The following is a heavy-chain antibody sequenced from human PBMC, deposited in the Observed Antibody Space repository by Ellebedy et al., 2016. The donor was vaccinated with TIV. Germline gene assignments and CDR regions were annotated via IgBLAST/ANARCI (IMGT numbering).Heavy chain of an antibody. CDR2: INPSGGRT. Sequence: ASVKVSXXASGYTFTSYYMHWVRQAPGQGLEWMGIINPSGGRTSYAQKFQGRVTMTRDTSTSTVYMELSSLRSEDTAAYYCAIRYSSGWSLDYWGQGTLVTVSS. CDR1: GYTFTSYY. J-gene: IGHJ4*02. D-gene: IGHD6-19*01. CDR3: AIRYSSGWSLDY. V-gene: IGHV1-46*01.